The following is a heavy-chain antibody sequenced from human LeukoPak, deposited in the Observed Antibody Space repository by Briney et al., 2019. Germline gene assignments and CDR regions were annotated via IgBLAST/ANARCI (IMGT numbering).Heavy chain of an antibody. Sequence: PGGSLRLSCAASGFTFSSYGMSWVRQAPGKGLEWVAATSGSGDYTYYADSVKGRFTISRDNSKNTLYLQMNSLRAEDTAVYYCAKDLESYSTGWSFDCWGQGTLVTVSS. CDR2: TSGSGDYT. D-gene: IGHD6-19*01. V-gene: IGHV3-23*01. CDR1: GFTFSSYG. CDR3: AKDLESYSTGWSFDC. J-gene: IGHJ4*02.